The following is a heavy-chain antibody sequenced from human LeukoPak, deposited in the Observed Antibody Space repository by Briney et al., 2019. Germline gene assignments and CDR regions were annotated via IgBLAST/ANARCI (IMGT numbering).Heavy chain of an antibody. CDR2: IYPGDSDT. CDR1: GYSFTSYW. V-gene: IGHV5-51*01. CDR3: ARPGYCSSSSCYSFLN. Sequence: GESLKISCKGSGYSFTSYWIGWVRQMPGKGLEWMGIIYPGDSDTRYSPSFQGQVTISADKSISTAYLQWSSLKASDTAMYYCARPGYCSSSSCYSFLNWGQGTLVTVSS. D-gene: IGHD2-2*01. J-gene: IGHJ4*02.